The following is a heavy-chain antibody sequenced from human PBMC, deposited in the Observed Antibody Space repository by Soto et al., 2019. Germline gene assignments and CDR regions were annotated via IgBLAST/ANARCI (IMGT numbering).Heavy chain of an antibody. V-gene: IGHV3-23*01. CDR1: GFTFSSYA. D-gene: IGHD3-9*01. Sequence: PXGSLRLSCSAAGFTFSSYAMSWVRQAPGKGLEWVSAIIGSGGSTYYADSVKGRFTISRGNSKNTLYLQMNSLRAEDTAVYYCAKGLALYYDILTGYYNNQKDYYFDYWGQGTLVTVSS. CDR2: IIGSGGST. J-gene: IGHJ4*02. CDR3: AKGLALYYDILTGYYNNQKDYYFDY.